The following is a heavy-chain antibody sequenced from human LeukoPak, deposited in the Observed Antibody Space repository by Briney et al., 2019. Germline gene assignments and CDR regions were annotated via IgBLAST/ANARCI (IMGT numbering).Heavy chain of an antibody. D-gene: IGHD4-17*01. Sequence: SETLSLTCTVSGGSISSYYWSWIRQPPGKGLEWIGYIYYSGSTNYNPSLKSRVTISVDTSKNQFSLKLSSVTAADTAVCYCARLPGLYGDYDYYYYGMDVWGQGTTVTVSS. J-gene: IGHJ6*02. CDR2: IYYSGST. CDR3: ARLPGLYGDYDYYYYGMDV. V-gene: IGHV4-59*01. CDR1: GGSISSYY.